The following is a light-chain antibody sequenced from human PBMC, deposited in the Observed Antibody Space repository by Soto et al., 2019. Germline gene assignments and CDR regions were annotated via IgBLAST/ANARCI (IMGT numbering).Light chain of an antibody. CDR2: GAS. CDR1: QSVSSSY. V-gene: IGKV3D-20*02. J-gene: IGKJ5*01. Sequence: VMTPSPLSLPVTLGQPATLSCRASQSVSSSYLAWYQQKPGQARRLLIYGASSRATGIPDRFSGSGSETDFTLTISSLEPEDFAVYCCQQRSNWPITFGQGTRL. CDR3: QQRSNWPIT.